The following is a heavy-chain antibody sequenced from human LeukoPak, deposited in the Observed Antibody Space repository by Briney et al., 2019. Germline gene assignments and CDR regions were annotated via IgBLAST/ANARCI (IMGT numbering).Heavy chain of an antibody. CDR2: IRSKANSYAT. CDR3: ARTRSNYYYYMDV. J-gene: IGHJ6*03. CDR1: GFTFSGSA. V-gene: IGHV3-73*01. Sequence: GGSLRLSCAASGFTFSGSAMHWVRQASGKGLEWVGRIRSKANSYATAYAASVKGRFTISRDDSKNTAYLQMNSLKTEDTAVYYCARTRSNYYYYMDVWGKGTTVTVSS.